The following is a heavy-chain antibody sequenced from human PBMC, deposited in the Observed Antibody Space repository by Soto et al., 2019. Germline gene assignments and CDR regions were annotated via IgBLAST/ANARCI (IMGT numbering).Heavy chain of an antibody. CDR3: ARWRRYSGSKYYYYGMDV. D-gene: IGHD5-12*01. J-gene: IGHJ6*02. CDR2: IIPIFGTA. V-gene: IGHV1-69*01. Sequence: QVQLVQSGAEVKKPGSSVKVSCKASGGTFSSYAISWVRQAPGQGLEWMGGIIPIFGTANYAQKFQGRVTITADESTRTAYMELSSLRSRDTAVYYFARWRRYSGSKYYYYGMDVWGQGTTVTVSS. CDR1: GGTFSSYA.